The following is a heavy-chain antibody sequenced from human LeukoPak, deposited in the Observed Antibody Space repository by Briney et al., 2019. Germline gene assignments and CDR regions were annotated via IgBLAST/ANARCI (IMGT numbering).Heavy chain of an antibody. D-gene: IGHD3-16*01. J-gene: IGHJ4*02. CDR1: GYTFTSYY. Sequence: ASVKVSCKASGYTFTSYYMHWVRQAPGQGLEWMGIINPSGGSTSYAQKFQGRVTMTRDTSTSTVYMELSSLRAEDTAVYYCARYKTRYYDYVWGSYPYWGQGTLVTVSS. CDR3: ARYKTRYYDYVWGSYPY. V-gene: IGHV1-46*01. CDR2: INPSGGST.